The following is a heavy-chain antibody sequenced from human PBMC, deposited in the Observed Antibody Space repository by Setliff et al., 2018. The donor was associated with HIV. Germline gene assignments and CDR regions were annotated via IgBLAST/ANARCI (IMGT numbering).Heavy chain of an antibody. CDR3: VREVRAAYKGPLWFGQSDPRPDTFDI. CDR2: MNPNSGRA. Sequence: ASVKVSRKASGYTFTNYDINWVRQSPGQGLEWLGWMNPNSGRAGSAPRYQGRVTMTRDTSITTAYMELSRLTSDDTALYFCVREVRAAYKGPLWFGQSDPRPDTFDIWGQGTMVTVSS. V-gene: IGHV1-2*02. D-gene: IGHD3-10*01. J-gene: IGHJ3*02. CDR1: GYTFTNYD.